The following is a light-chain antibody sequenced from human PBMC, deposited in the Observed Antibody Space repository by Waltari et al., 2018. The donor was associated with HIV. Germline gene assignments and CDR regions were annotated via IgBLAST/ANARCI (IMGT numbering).Light chain of an antibody. Sequence: QPVLTQPPSASGTPGPRVTISCSGSSPNIGSNTVNWYQQLPGTAPKLLIYSNNQRPSGVPDRFSGSKSGTSASLAISGLQSEDEADYYCAAWDDSLAWVFGGGTKLTVL. J-gene: IGLJ3*02. CDR1: SPNIGSNT. CDR2: SNN. CDR3: AAWDDSLAWV. V-gene: IGLV1-44*01.